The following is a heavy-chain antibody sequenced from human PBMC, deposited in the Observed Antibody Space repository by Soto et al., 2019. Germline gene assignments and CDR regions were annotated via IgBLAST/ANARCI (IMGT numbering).Heavy chain of an antibody. V-gene: IGHV4-59*01. CDR3: ARGQLDLNWFDP. Sequence: SETLSLTCTVSGGSIGSYYWSWIRQPPGKGLEWIGYIYYSGSTNYNPSLKSRVTISVDTSKNQFSLKLSSVTAADTAVYYCARGQLDLNWFDPWGQGTLVTVSS. D-gene: IGHD6-13*01. J-gene: IGHJ5*02. CDR2: IYYSGST. CDR1: GGSIGSYY.